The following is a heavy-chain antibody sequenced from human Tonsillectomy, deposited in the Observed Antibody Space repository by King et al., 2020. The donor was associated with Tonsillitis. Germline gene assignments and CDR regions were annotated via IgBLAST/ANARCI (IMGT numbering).Heavy chain of an antibody. D-gene: IGHD2/OR15-2a*01. Sequence: VQLQLWGAGLLKPSETLSLTCAVYGGSFSGYYWSWIRQPPGKGLEWIGEINHSGSTNYNPSLKSRVTVSVDTSKNQFSLKLSSVTAADTAVYYCARGEYYDWFDPWGQGTLVTVSS. V-gene: IGHV4-34*01. CDR2: INHSGST. CDR3: ARGEYYDWFDP. CDR1: GGSFSGYY. J-gene: IGHJ5*02.